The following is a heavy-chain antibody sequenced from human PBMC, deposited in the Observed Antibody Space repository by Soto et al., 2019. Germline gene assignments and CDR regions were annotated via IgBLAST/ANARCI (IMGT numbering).Heavy chain of an antibody. CDR2: IYQSGNT. CDR1: GGSISTPGYS. V-gene: IGHV4-30-2*01. D-gene: IGHD3-9*01. J-gene: IGHJ4*02. Sequence: SETLSLTCAVSGGSISTPGYSWSWIRQPPGRGLEWIGYIYQSGNTYYNPSLRSRVTISVDRSKNEFSLKLSSVTAADTAVYYCVGSYYDNLTGYSSFDYWGQGTLVTVSS. CDR3: VGSYYDNLTGYSSFDY.